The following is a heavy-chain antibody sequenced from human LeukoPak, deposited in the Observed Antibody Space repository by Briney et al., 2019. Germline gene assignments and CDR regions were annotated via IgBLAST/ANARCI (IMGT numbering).Heavy chain of an antibody. V-gene: IGHV1-2*02. Sequence: ASVKVSCKASGYTFTGYYMHWVRQAPGQGLEWMGWINPNSGGTNYAQKFQGRVTMTRDTSISTAYMELSSLRSEDTAVYYCARGHSSSLYYYYYYYMDVWGKGTTVTVSS. CDR3: ARGHSSSLYYYYYYYMDV. D-gene: IGHD6-6*01. J-gene: IGHJ6*03. CDR2: INPNSGGT. CDR1: GYTFTGYY.